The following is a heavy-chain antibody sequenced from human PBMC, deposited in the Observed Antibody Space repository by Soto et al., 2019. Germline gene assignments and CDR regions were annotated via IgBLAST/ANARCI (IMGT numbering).Heavy chain of an antibody. CDR2: ISSTTNYI. V-gene: IGHV3-21*06. J-gene: IGHJ4*02. CDR3: ARESEDLTSNFDY. Sequence: LRLSCAASGFTCTRYSMNWVRQAPGKGLEWVSSISSTTNYIYYGDSMKGRFTISRDNAKNSLYLEMNSLRAEDTAVYYCARESEDLTSNFDYWGQGTLVTVSS. CDR1: GFTCTRYS.